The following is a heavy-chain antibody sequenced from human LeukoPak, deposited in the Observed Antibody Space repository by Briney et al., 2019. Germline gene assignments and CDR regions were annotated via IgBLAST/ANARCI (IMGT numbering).Heavy chain of an antibody. J-gene: IGHJ4*02. CDR1: GFTFISYS. Sequence: GGSLRLSCAASGFTFISYSMNWVRQAPGKGLEWVSSISNSSPNIYYADSVKGRFTISRDNSKNTLYLQMNSLRAEDTAVYYCAKGKYYYDSSGYFPFDYWGQGTLVTVSS. V-gene: IGHV3-21*04. CDR3: AKGKYYYDSSGYFPFDY. CDR2: ISNSSPNI. D-gene: IGHD3-22*01.